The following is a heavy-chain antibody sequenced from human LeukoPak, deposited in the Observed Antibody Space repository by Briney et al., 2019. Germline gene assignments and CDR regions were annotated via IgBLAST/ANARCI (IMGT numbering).Heavy chain of an antibody. V-gene: IGHV1-69*05. D-gene: IGHD4-23*01. Sequence: SVKVSRKASGGTFSSYAISWVRQAPGQGLEWMGGIIPIFGTANYAQKFQGRVTITTDESTSTAYMELSRLRSEDTAVYYCARGSGYGGNSIYFDYWGQGTLVTVSS. J-gene: IGHJ4*02. CDR3: ARGSGYGGNSIYFDY. CDR1: GGTFSSYA. CDR2: IIPIFGTA.